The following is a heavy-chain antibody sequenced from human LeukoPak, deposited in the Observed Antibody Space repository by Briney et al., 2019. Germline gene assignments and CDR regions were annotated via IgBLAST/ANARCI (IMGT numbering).Heavy chain of an antibody. J-gene: IGHJ4*02. CDR3: ARIPYDYVWGSYVFDY. Sequence: SETLSLTCTVSGGSISSGDYYWSWIRQPPGKGLEWIGYIYYSGSTYYNPSLKSRVTISVDTSKNQFSLKLSSVTAADTAVYYCARIPYDYVWGSYVFDYWGQGTLVTVSS. D-gene: IGHD3-16*01. V-gene: IGHV4-30-4*01. CDR1: GGSISSGDYY. CDR2: IYYSGST.